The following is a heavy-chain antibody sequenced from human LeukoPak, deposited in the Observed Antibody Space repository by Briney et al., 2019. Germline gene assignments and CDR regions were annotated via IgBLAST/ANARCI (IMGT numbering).Heavy chain of an antibody. V-gene: IGHV4-61*01. CDR1: GGSVSSGSYY. D-gene: IGHD3-3*01. J-gene: IGHJ4*02. CDR2: IYYSGST. CDR3: ARSRSVLRFLEWLFFDY. Sequence: PSETLSLTCTVSGGSVSSGSYYWSWIRQPPGKGLEWIGYIYYSGSTNYNPSLKSLVTISVDTSKNQFSLKLSSVTAADTAVYYCARSRSVLRFLEWLFFDYWGQGTLVTVSS.